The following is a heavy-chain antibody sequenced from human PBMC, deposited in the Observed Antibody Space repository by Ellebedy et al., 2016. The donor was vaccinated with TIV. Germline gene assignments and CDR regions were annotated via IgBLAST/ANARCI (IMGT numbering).Heavy chain of an antibody. CDR1: GFTFSIYW. D-gene: IGHD3-3*01. Sequence: GGSLRLXXAASGFTFSIYWMHWVRQVPGKGLVWVSRINGDGTSITYADSVKGRFTISRDNAKNTLYVQMKSLRAEDTAVYYCARESGYYDMDVWGQGTTVTVSS. CDR2: INGDGTSI. CDR3: ARESGYYDMDV. V-gene: IGHV3-74*03. J-gene: IGHJ6*02.